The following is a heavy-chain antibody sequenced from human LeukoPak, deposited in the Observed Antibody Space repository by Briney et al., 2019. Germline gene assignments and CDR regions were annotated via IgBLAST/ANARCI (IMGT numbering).Heavy chain of an antibody. J-gene: IGHJ4*02. CDR3: ARDRRGYSGYDKMDY. CDR2: ISACNGNT. D-gene: IGHD5-12*01. Sequence: ASVKVSCKASVYTFTRYGIRWVRQAPAQGLEWMGWISACNGNTNYAQKLQGRVTMTTDTSTSTAYMELRSLRSDDTAVYYCARDRRGYSGYDKMDYWGQGTLVTVSS. CDR1: VYTFTRYG. V-gene: IGHV1-18*01.